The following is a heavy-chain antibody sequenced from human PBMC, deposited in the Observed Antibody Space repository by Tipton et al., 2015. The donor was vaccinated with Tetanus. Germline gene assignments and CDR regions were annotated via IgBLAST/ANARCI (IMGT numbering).Heavy chain of an antibody. V-gene: IGHV4-39*07. Sequence: GLVKPSETLSLTCSVSGGSITSGTYYWSWVRQPPGKGLEWVGEINYDGSTNYSPSLKSRVTLSLDTTKKQVSLKLSSVTAADTAVYYCARGDYYGSGTYDVWGQGTTVTVPS. D-gene: IGHD3-10*01. CDR2: INYDGST. J-gene: IGHJ6*02. CDR1: GGSITSGTYY. CDR3: ARGDYYGSGTYDV.